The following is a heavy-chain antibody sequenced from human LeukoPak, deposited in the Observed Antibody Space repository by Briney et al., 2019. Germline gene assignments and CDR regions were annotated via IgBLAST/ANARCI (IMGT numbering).Heavy chain of an antibody. CDR1: GGSISSSSYH. V-gene: IGHV4-39*07. Sequence: KASETLSLTCTVSGGSISSSSYHWGWIRQPPGKGLEWIGSIYYSGSTYYNPSLKSRVTISVDTSKNQFSLKLSSVTAADTAVYYCARDRRQLELRGDFDYWGQGTLVTVSS. CDR2: IYYSGST. D-gene: IGHD1-26*01. CDR3: ARDRRQLELRGDFDY. J-gene: IGHJ4*02.